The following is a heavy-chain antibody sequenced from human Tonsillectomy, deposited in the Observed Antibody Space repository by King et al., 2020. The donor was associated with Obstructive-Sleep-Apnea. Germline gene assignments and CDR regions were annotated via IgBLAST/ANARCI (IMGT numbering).Heavy chain of an antibody. CDR1: GFSLSTSGVG. J-gene: IGHJ4*02. V-gene: IGHV2-5*02. Sequence: TLKESGPTLVKPTQTLTLTCTFSGFSLSTSGVGVGWIRQPPGKALEWLALIYWDDEKRYSPSLKSRLTITKDTSKNQVVLTMTNMDPVDTATYYCAHRRPLTYYFDYWGKGTLVTVSS. CDR3: AHRRPLTYYFDY. CDR2: IYWDDEK.